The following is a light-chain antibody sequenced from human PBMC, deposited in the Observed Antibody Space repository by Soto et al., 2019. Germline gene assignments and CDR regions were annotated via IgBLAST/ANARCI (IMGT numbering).Light chain of an antibody. CDR1: QSVSSY. CDR2: DAS. Sequence: EIVLTQSPATLSLSPGERATLSCRASQSVSSYLAWYQQKPGQAPSLLIYDASNRANGTPARFSGIAYDIDFTLTISSLEPEDFAVYYCQQRSTWPSLTYGRGTKVEIK. CDR3: QQRSTWPSLT. V-gene: IGKV3-11*01. J-gene: IGKJ4*01.